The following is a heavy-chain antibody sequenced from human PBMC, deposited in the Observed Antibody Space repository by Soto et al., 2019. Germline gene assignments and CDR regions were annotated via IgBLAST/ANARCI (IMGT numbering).Heavy chain of an antibody. CDR3: ARGPRSSSSNWFDP. Sequence: ASVKVSCKASGYTFTSYGISWVRQAPGQGLEWMGWISAYNGNTNYAQKLQGRVTMTTDTSTSTAYMELRSLRSGDTAVYYCARGPRSSSSNWFDPWGQGTLVTVSS. V-gene: IGHV1-18*04. CDR2: ISAYNGNT. CDR1: GYTFTSYG. J-gene: IGHJ5*02. D-gene: IGHD6-6*01.